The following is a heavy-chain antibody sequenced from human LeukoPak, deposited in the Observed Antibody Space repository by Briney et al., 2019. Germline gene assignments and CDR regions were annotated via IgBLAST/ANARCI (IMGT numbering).Heavy chain of an antibody. V-gene: IGHV3-66*01. Sequence: GGSLRLSCAASGFTVSSNYMSWVRQAPGKGLEWVSLIYSGGSTYYADSVKGRFTISRDSSKNTLYLQMNSLRAEDTAVYYCTRSLIVGASAGGYWGQGTLVTVSS. CDR1: GFTVSSNY. D-gene: IGHD1-26*01. J-gene: IGHJ4*02. CDR3: TRSLIVGASAGGY. CDR2: IYSGGST.